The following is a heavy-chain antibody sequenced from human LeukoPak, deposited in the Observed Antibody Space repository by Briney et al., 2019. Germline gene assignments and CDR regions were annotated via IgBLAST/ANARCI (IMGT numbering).Heavy chain of an antibody. CDR1: GFTFSSYA. CDR3: AKGGLTMVLDN. Sequence: QAGGSLRPSCAASGFTFSSYAMSWVRQAPGKGLEWVSAISDSGGRTYYADSVKGRFTISRDNSRNTLYLQMNSLRAEDTAVYYCAKGGLTMVLDNWGPGTLVTVSS. V-gene: IGHV3-23*01. D-gene: IGHD3-10*01. J-gene: IGHJ4*02. CDR2: ISDSGGRT.